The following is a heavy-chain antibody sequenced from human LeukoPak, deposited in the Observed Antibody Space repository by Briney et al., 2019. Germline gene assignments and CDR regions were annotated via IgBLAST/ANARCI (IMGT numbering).Heavy chain of an antibody. CDR2: INPKSGDT. V-gene: IGHV1-2*02. CDR3: VREFPVGEFYSYMDV. D-gene: IGHD1-26*01. CDR1: GYSFTGHY. J-gene: IGHJ6*03. Sequence: ASVKVSCKASGYSFTGHYMHWVRQAPGQGLEWMGWINPKSGDTNYAQKFQGRVTMTRDTSISTAYMELSRLRSDDTAVYYCVREFPVGEFYSYMDVWGKGTTVTVSS.